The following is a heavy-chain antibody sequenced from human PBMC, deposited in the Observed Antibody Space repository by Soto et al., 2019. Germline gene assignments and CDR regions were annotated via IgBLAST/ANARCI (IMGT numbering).Heavy chain of an antibody. Sequence: GGSLRLSCAASGFTFSSYGMHWVRQAPGKGLEWVAVIWYDGSNKYYADSVKGRFTISRDNSKNTLYLQMNSLRAEDTAVYYCARGPPLRTAAAAGPLVFDYWGQGTLVTVSS. V-gene: IGHV3-33*01. CDR2: IWYDGSNK. CDR1: GFTFSSYG. CDR3: ARGPPLRTAAAAGPLVFDY. J-gene: IGHJ4*02. D-gene: IGHD6-13*01.